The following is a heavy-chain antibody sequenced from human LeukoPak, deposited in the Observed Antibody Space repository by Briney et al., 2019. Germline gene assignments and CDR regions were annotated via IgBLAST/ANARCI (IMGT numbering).Heavy chain of an antibody. CDR1: GFTASNCY. CDR3: AKAKHRQHLVLTAAFDI. CDR2: LYSVGNT. J-gene: IGHJ3*02. Sequence: GGSLRLSCAASGFTASNCYMSWVRQAPGKGLEGVPILYSVGNTYSADSVKGRLTISRDSSTNTLYLQMNSLRVEHTAIYYRAKAKHRQHLVLTAAFDIWGQGTTVTVSS. V-gene: IGHV3-66*01. D-gene: IGHD4/OR15-4a*01.